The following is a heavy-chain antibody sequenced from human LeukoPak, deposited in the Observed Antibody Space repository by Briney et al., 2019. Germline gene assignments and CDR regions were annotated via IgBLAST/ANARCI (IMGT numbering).Heavy chain of an antibody. V-gene: IGHV3-7*01. CDR1: GFTFSRYG. CDR2: IKEDGSEK. Sequence: GGSLRLSCAASGFTFSRYGMNWVRQPPGKGLEWVANIKEDGSEKYYVDSLKGRFAISRDNAKNSLYLQMNSLRAEDTAVYYCARDLQCGGDCHYDAFDVWGQGTMVTVSS. J-gene: IGHJ3*01. D-gene: IGHD2-21*02. CDR3: ARDLQCGGDCHYDAFDV.